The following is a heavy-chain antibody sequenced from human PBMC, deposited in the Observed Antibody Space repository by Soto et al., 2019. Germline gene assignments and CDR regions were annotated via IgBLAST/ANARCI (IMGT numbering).Heavy chain of an antibody. CDR1: GFSFDNYA. V-gene: IGHV3-9*01. J-gene: IGHJ4*02. CDR2: ISWNSGNT. CDR3: ARSPQYCTSTTCRAYFDY. Sequence: EVQLVESGGGLVQPGRSLRLSCAASGFSFDNYAMHWVRQAPGKGLEWVSSISWNSGNTDYADSVKGRFIISRDSAKNSLYLQMNSLRAEDTALYYCARSPQYCTSTTCRAYFDYWGQGTLVTVSS. D-gene: IGHD2-2*01.